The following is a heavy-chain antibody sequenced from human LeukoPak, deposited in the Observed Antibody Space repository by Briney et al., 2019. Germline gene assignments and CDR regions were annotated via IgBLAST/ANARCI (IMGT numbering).Heavy chain of an antibody. V-gene: IGHV3-43*02. J-gene: IGHJ4*02. CDR3: AKDIEGQQLVLGYFDY. CDR2: ISGDGGST. D-gene: IGHD6-13*01. CDR1: GFTFDDYA. Sequence: GGSLRLSCAASGFTFDDYAMHWVRQAPGKGLEWVSLISGDGGSTYYADSVKGRFTISRDNSKNSLHLQMNSLRTEDTALYYCAKDIEGQQLVLGYFDYWGQGTLVTVSS.